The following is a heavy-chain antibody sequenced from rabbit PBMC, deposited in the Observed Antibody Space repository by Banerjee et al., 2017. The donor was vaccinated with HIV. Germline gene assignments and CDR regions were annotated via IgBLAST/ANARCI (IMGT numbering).Heavy chain of an antibody. Sequence: QEQLVESGGGLVQPEGSLTLTCKASGSDISSNAMCWVRQAPGKGLELIACIYSSNGDKWYASLVNGRFTISRSTILTTVDLKTTSLTVADTATYFCGGDRSGNASYGSLALWGPVTLVTLS. D-gene: IGHD6-1*01. CDR3: GGDRSGNASYGSLAL. V-gene: IGHV1S47*01. CDR2: IYSSNGDK. J-gene: IGHJ4*01. CDR1: GSDISSNA.